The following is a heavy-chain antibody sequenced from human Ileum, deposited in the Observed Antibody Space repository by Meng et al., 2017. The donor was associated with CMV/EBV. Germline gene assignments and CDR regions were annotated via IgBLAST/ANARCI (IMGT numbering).Heavy chain of an antibody. CDR2: INHSGST. CDR3: ARGRGYCSSTSCYNWFDP. D-gene: IGHD2-2*01. CDR1: GGSFSGYY. J-gene: IGHJ5*02. Sequence: SETLSLTCAVYGGSFSGYYWSWIRQPPGKGLEWIGEINHSGSTNYNPSLKSRVTISVDTSKNQFSLKLSSVTAADTAVYYCARGRGYCSSTSCYNWFDPWGQGNRV. V-gene: IGHV4-34*01.